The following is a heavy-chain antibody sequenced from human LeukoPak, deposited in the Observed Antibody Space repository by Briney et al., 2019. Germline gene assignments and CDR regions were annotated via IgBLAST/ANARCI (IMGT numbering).Heavy chain of an antibody. CDR2: LSGSGYNT. Sequence: GGSLRLSCATSGFTFSSHALSWVRQAPGKGLEWVSSLSGSGYNTYYADSVKGRFTISRDNSKNTVYLQMNSLRAEDTAVYYCAKDPYGTRYFDYWGQRTMVTVSS. J-gene: IGHJ4*02. D-gene: IGHD2-2*01. CDR1: GFTFSSHA. V-gene: IGHV3-23*01. CDR3: AKDPYGTRYFDY.